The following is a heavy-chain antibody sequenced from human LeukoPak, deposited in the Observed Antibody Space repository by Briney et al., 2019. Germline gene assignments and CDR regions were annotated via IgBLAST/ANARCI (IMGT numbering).Heavy chain of an antibody. V-gene: IGHV4-31*03. Sequence: SETLSLTCTVSGGSISSGGYYWSWIRQHPGKGLEWIGYIYYSGSTYYNPSLKSRVTISVDTSKNQFSLKLSSVTAADTAVYYCARWALLWTTMIADAFVIWGQGTMVTVSS. J-gene: IGHJ3*02. CDR3: ARWALLWTTMIADAFVI. CDR2: IYYSGST. D-gene: IGHD3-22*01. CDR1: GGSISSGGYY.